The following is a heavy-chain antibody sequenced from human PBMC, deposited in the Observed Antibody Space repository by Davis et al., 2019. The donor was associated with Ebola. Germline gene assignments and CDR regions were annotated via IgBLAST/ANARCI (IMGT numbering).Heavy chain of an antibody. V-gene: IGHV1-8*01. CDR3: ARGGYDFWSGYPDY. Sequence: ASVKVSCKTSGYTFTSYDLNWVRQATGQGLEWMGWMNPNSGNTGYAQKFQGRVTMTRNTSISTAYMELSSLRAEDTAVYYCARGGYDFWSGYPDYWGQGTLVTVSS. CDR1: GYTFTSYD. CDR2: MNPNSGNT. J-gene: IGHJ4*02. D-gene: IGHD3-3*01.